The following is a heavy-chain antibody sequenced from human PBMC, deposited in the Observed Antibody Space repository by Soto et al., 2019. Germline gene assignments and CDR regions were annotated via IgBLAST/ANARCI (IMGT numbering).Heavy chain of an antibody. D-gene: IGHD1-1*01. CDR2: IDPSDSYT. CDR1: GYSFTSYW. V-gene: IGHV5-10-1*01. Sequence: PGESLKISCKGSGYSFTSYWISWVRQMPGKGLEWMGRIDPSDSYTNYSPSFQGHVTISADKSISTAYLQWSSLKASDTAMYYCARIPQNDDYYYYGMDVWGQGTTVTVSS. J-gene: IGHJ6*02. CDR3: ARIPQNDDYYYYGMDV.